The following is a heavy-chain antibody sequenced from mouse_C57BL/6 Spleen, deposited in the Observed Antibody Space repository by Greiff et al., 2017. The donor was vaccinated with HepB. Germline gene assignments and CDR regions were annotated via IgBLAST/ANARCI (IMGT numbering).Heavy chain of an antibody. CDR1: GYTFTSYW. V-gene: IGHV1-69*01. J-gene: IGHJ2*01. D-gene: IGHD3-2*02. CDR3: ARWGTAQAEY. Sequence: QVQLQQPGAELVMPGASVKLSCKASGYTFTSYWMHWVKQRPGQGLEWIGEIDPSDSYTNYNQKFKGKSTLTVDKSSSTAYMQLSSLTSEDSAVYYCARWGTAQAEYWGQGTTLTVSS. CDR2: IDPSDSYT.